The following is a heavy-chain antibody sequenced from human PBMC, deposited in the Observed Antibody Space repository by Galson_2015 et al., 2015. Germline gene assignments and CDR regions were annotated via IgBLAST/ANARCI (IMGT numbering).Heavy chain of an antibody. J-gene: IGHJ3*02. D-gene: IGHD3-3*01. V-gene: IGHV5-51*01. CDR2: IYPGDSDT. CDR3: ASIHYDFWSGYYTTWAFDI. Sequence: QSGAEVKKPGESLKISCTGSGYSFTSYWIGWVRQMPGKGLEWMGIIYPGDSDTRYSPSFQGQVTISVDKSISTAYLQWSSLKASDTAMYYCASIHYDFWSGYYTTWAFDIWGQGTMDTVSS. CDR1: GYSFTSYW.